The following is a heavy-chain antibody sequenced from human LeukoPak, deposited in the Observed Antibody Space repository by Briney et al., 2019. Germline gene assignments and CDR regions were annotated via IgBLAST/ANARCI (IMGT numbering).Heavy chain of an antibody. CDR3: ARLVDY. Sequence: GKGLEWVAVIWYDGSNKYYADSVKGRFTISRDNSKNTLYLQMNSLRAEDTAVYYCARLVDYWGQGTLVTVSS. D-gene: IGHD2-21*01. CDR2: IWYDGSNK. V-gene: IGHV3-33*01. J-gene: IGHJ4*02.